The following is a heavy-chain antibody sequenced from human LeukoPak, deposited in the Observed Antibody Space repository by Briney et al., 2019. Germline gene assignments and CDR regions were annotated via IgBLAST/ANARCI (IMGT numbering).Heavy chain of an antibody. V-gene: IGHV5-51*01. Sequence: GESLKISCKASGYTFSDYWVGWVRHMPGKGLEWMTIIYPGDSETRYSLSLQGQVTISADKSINTAYLQWSSLKASDSGMYYCARQRGYRMTKDGFDVWGQGTMVTVSS. D-gene: IGHD2-2*03. CDR2: IYPGDSET. CDR3: ARQRGYRMTKDGFDV. J-gene: IGHJ3*01. CDR1: GYTFSDYW.